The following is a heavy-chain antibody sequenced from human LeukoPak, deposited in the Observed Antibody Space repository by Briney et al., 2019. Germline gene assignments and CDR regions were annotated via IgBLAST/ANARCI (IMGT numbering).Heavy chain of an antibody. J-gene: IGHJ4*02. Sequence: GGSLRLSCAASGFTFDDYAMHWVRQAPGKGLEWVSGISWNSGSIGYADSVKGRFTISRDNAKNSLYLQMNSLRAEDMALYYCAKGRGSGSYLSFDYWGQGTLVTVSS. CDR2: ISWNSGSI. CDR3: AKGRGSGSYLSFDY. CDR1: GFTFDDYA. V-gene: IGHV3-9*03. D-gene: IGHD1-26*01.